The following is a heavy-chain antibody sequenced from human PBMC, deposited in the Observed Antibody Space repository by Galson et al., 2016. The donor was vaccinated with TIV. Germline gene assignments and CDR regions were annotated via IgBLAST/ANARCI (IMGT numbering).Heavy chain of an antibody. D-gene: IGHD1-1*01. CDR2: ISSEGDNT. Sequence: SLRLSCAASGFTFSTYWMHWVRQAPGKGLVWVSCISSEGDNTRYADSVKGRFTISRDNAKNTLYLQMNSLRADDTAVYYCARGPPNTERTYYYYYGLDVWGQGTAVTVSS. CDR3: ARGPPNTERTYYYYYGLDV. CDR1: GFTFSTYW. V-gene: IGHV3-74*01. J-gene: IGHJ6*02.